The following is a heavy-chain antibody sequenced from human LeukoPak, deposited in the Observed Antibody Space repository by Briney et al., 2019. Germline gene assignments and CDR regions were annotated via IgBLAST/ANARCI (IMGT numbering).Heavy chain of an antibody. Sequence: GGSLRLSCAASGFIFSSYGMHWVRQAPGKGLEWVAFIRYDGGIKYYADSVKGRFTISRDNSKNTLYLHMNSLRAEDTAVYYCARPTYFYHSSGYCLDYWGQGTLVTVSS. D-gene: IGHD3-22*01. CDR1: GFIFSSYG. J-gene: IGHJ4*02. V-gene: IGHV3-30*02. CDR2: IRYDGGIK. CDR3: ARPTYFYHSSGYCLDY.